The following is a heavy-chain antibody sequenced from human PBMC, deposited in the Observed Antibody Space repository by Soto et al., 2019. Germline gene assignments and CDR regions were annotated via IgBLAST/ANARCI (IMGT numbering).Heavy chain of an antibody. D-gene: IGHD3-10*02. CDR3: ARGDMFGAYYGMAV. CDR1: GDSVSTNSVT. CDR2: TYYRSKWYG. J-gene: IGHJ6*02. Sequence: QVQLQQSGPRLVKPSQTLSLTCAISGDSVSTNSVTWKWIRQSPSRGLEWLGRTYYRSKWYGDYAISVKSRITINPDTSKNQFSLQLNSVTPEDTAVSYCARGDMFGAYYGMAVWGQGTTVTVSS. V-gene: IGHV6-1*01.